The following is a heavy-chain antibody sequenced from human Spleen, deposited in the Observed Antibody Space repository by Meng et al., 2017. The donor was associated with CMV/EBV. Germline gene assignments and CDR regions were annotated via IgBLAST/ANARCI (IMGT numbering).Heavy chain of an antibody. CDR3: ARGRVEVGYDFWSGYSAYGMDV. CDR2: ISSSTNTI. V-gene: IGHV3-48*04. Sequence: GESLKISCAASEFTFSRYSMNWVRQAPGKGMEWVSYISSSTNTIHYVDSVKGRFTISRDNAKNSLYLQMNSLRVEDTAVYYCARGRVEVGYDFWSGYSAYGMDVWGLGTTVTVSS. J-gene: IGHJ6*02. D-gene: IGHD3-3*01. CDR1: EFTFSRYS.